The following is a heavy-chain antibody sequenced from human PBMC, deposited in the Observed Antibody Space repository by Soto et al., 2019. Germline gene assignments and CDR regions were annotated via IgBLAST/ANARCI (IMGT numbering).Heavy chain of an antibody. D-gene: IGHD2-2*01. CDR2: IYYSGST. V-gene: IGHV4-39*01. J-gene: IGHJ6*03. CDR3: ARHRDIVVVPAASYMDV. CDR1: GGSTSSSSYY. Sequence: QLQLQESGPGLVKPSETLSLTCTVSGGSTSSSSYYWGWIRQPPGKGLEWIGSIYYSGSTYYNPSLKSRVTISVDTSKNQFSLKLSSVTAADTAVYYCARHRDIVVVPAASYMDVWGKGTTVTVSS.